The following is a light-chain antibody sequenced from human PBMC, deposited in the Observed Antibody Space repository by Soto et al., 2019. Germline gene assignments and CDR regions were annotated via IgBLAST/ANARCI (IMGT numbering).Light chain of an antibody. J-gene: IGLJ2*01. CDR3: SSYTRSTTLNVL. Sequence: QSALTQPASVSGSPGQSITISCTGTSRDVGGYNYVSWHQQHPGKAPKVIITEVSNRPSGVSNRFSGSKSGNTASLTISGLQAEDEAEYYCSSYTRSTTLNVLFGGGTQLTVL. V-gene: IGLV2-14*01. CDR1: SRDVGGYNY. CDR2: EVS.